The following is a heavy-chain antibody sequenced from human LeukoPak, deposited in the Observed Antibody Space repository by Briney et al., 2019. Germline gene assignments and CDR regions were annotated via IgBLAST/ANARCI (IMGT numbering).Heavy chain of an antibody. CDR1: GFTFSSYA. Sequence: GGSLRLSCAASGFTFSSYAMHWVRQAPGKGLEWVAVISYDGSNKYYADSVKGRFTISRDNSKNTLCLQMNSLRAEDTAVYYCARAPCSGGSCYSSYWGQGTLVTVSS. CDR2: ISYDGSNK. CDR3: ARAPCSGGSCYSSY. J-gene: IGHJ4*02. V-gene: IGHV3-30*04. D-gene: IGHD2-15*01.